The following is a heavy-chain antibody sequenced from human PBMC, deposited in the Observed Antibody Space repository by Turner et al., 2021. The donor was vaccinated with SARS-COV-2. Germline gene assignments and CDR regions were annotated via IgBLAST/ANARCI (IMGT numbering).Heavy chain of an antibody. CDR3: ARANEELTRALDI. CDR1: GGSISSYY. CDR2: IYTSGST. Sequence: QVQLQASGPGLVKPSETLSLTCTASGGSISSYYWSWIRQPAGKGLEWIGRIYTSGSTNDNPSLKSRVTMSVDTSKNQVSLKLSSVTAADTAVYYCARANEELTRALDIWGKGTMVTVSS. V-gene: IGHV4-4*07. J-gene: IGHJ3*02. D-gene: IGHD1-26*01.